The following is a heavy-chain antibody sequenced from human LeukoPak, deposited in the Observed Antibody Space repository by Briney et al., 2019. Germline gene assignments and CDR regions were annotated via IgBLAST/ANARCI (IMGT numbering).Heavy chain of an antibody. CDR3: ARQSVGYCSGGSCYYYYGMDV. Sequence: GESLKISCKGSGYSFTSYWIGWVRQMPGKGLEWMGIIYPGDSDTRYSPSFQGQVTISADKSISTAYLQWGSLKASDTAMYYCARQSVGYCSGGSCYYYYGMDVWDQGTTVTVSS. J-gene: IGHJ6*02. CDR1: GYSFTSYW. D-gene: IGHD2-15*01. V-gene: IGHV5-51*01. CDR2: IYPGDSDT.